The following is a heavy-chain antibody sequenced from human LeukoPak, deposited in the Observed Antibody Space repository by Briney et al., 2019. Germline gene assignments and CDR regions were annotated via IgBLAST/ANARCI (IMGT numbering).Heavy chain of an antibody. V-gene: IGHV3-48*02. D-gene: IGHD3-10*01. CDR3: ARPLYYYGSGDD. Sequence: GGSLTLSCAASGFTFSTYSMNWVRQAPGKGPEWLSYISSSSSTIYYADSVKGRFTISRDNAKNSLYLQMNSLRDEDTAVYYCARPLYYYGSGDDWGQGTLVTVSS. CDR1: GFTFSTYS. CDR2: ISSSSSTI. J-gene: IGHJ4*02.